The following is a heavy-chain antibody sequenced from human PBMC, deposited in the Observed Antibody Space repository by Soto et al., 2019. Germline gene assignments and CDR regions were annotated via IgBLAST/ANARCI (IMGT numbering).Heavy chain of an antibody. V-gene: IGHV3-23*01. CDR3: ARVGDTIFGVVIDAFDI. J-gene: IGHJ3*02. CDR1: GFTFSSYA. Sequence: LRLSCAASGFTFSSYAMSWVRQAPGKGLEWVSAISGSGGSTYYADSVKGRFTISRDNSKNTLYLQMNSLRAEDTAVYYCARVGDTIFGVVIDAFDIWGQGTMVTVSS. CDR2: ISGSGGST. D-gene: IGHD3-3*01.